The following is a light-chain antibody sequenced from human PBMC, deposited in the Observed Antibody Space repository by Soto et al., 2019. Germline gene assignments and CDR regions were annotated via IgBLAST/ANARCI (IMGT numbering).Light chain of an antibody. CDR3: QKYDSAPRT. V-gene: IGKV1-27*01. Sequence: DTQMTQSPSSLSASVGDRVTITCRASQDINNFLAWYQQKPGTVPKLLIYGASTLQIGVPARFRGSAAGTDFTLTISSLQPEDVATYYCQKYDSAPRTFGQGTKVEIK. J-gene: IGKJ1*01. CDR2: GAS. CDR1: QDINNF.